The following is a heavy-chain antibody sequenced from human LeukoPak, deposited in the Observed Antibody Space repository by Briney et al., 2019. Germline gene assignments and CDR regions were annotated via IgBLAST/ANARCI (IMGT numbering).Heavy chain of an antibody. CDR3: ARDASRTGGVDY. Sequence: SETLSLTCAVYGGSFSGYYWSWIRQPPGKGLEWIGEINHSGSTNYNPSLKSRVTMSVDTSKNQFSLKLSSVTAADTAVYYCARDASRTGGVDYWGQGTLVTVSS. CDR2: INHSGST. J-gene: IGHJ4*02. D-gene: IGHD3/OR15-3a*01. V-gene: IGHV4-34*01. CDR1: GGSFSGYY.